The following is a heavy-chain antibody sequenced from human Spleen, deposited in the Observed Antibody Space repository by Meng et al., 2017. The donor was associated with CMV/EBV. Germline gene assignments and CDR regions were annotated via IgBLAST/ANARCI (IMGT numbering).Heavy chain of an antibody. CDR2: IKQDGSEK. CDR3: AKDQPNRLLYYYYGMDV. V-gene: IGHV3-7*01. J-gene: IGHJ6*02. Sequence: GESLKISCAASGFTFSSYWMSWVRQAPGKGLEWVANIKQDGSEKYYVDSVKGRFTISRDNAKNSLYLQMNSLRAEDTAVYYCAKDQPNRLLYYYYGMDVWGQGTTVTVSS. D-gene: IGHD2-2*01. CDR1: GFTFSSYW.